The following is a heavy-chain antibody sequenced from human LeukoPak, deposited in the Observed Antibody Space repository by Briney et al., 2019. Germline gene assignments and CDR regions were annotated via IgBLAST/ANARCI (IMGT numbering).Heavy chain of an antibody. CDR1: GFTFSSYA. V-gene: IGHV3-23*01. CDR3: ARRSSSSFYSWFDP. D-gene: IGHD6-6*01. J-gene: IGHJ5*02. CDR2: ISGSGGST. Sequence: GGSLRLSCAASGFTFSSYAMSWVRQAPGKGPEWVSAISGSGGSTYYADSVKGRFTISRDNSKNTLYLQMNSLRAEDTAVYYCARRSSSSFYSWFDPWGQGTLVTVSS.